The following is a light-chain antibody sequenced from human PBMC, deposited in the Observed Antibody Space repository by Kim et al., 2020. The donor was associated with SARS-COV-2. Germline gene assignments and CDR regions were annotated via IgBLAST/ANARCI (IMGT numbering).Light chain of an antibody. CDR1: KLGDKY. CDR2: QHN. CDR3: QAWDSSTVV. J-gene: IGLJ2*01. Sequence: SYELTQPPSVSVSPLPTASITCSVDKLGDKYACWYQQKPGQSPVLAIYQHNKRPSGIPERFSGSNSGNTATLTISGTQAMDEADYYCQAWDSSTVVFGGG. V-gene: IGLV3-1*01.